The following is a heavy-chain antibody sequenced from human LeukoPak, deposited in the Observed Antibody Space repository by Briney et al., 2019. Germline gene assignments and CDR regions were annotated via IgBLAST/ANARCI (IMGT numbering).Heavy chain of an antibody. V-gene: IGHV4-39*01. CDR1: GGSISSSTYY. CDR2: IYNSGST. CDR3: ARLRNDFWSGFTYDFGVDV. Sequence: PSETLSLTCSVSGGSISSSTYYWGWIRQPPGKGLEWIGNIYNSGSTYYNPSLKSRVTISVDTSKNQFSLKLTSVTAADTAVYYCARLRNDFWSGFTYDFGVDVWGHGTTVTVTS. D-gene: IGHD3-3*01. J-gene: IGHJ6*02.